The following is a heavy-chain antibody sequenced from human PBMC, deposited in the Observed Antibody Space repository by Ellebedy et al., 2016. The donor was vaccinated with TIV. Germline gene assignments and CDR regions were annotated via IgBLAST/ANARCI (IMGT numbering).Heavy chain of an antibody. CDR3: ARRSGYSYGHIDS. V-gene: IGHV3-20*03. CDR1: GSTFDDYG. D-gene: IGHD5-18*01. CDR2: INWNGGSR. J-gene: IGHJ4*02. Sequence: GGSLRLSXGASGSTFDDYGMTWVRQAPGKGLEWVSGINWNGGSRDYPDSVKGRFTISRDNAKNSLYLQMNSLRVDDTALYYCARRSGYSYGHIDSWGQGTLVTVSS.